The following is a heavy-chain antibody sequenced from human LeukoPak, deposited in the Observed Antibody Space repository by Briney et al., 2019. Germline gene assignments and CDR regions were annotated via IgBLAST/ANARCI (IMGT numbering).Heavy chain of an antibody. CDR3: ARGPPYYDYVWGSYRPFDY. J-gene: IGHJ4*02. Sequence: MSSETRSLTCAVYGGSFSGYYWSWIRQPPGKGLEWIGEINHSGSTNYNPSLKSRVTISVDTSKNQFSLKLSSVTAADSAVYYCARGPPYYDYVWGSYRPFDYWGQGTLVTVSS. V-gene: IGHV4-34*01. D-gene: IGHD3-16*02. CDR1: GGSFSGYY. CDR2: INHSGST.